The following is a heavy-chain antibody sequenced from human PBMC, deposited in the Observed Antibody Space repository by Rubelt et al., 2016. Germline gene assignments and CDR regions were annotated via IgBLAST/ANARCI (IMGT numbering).Heavy chain of an antibody. Sequence: QVQLQQWVAGLLKPSETLSLTCAVYGGSFSGYYWSWIRQPPGKVLEWIGEINHSASTNYNPSLKSRVTLSVDTSKNQFSLKLSSVTAADTAVYNCAGEHLNYYDCGTFDYWGQGTLVTVSS. CDR2: INHSAST. J-gene: IGHJ4*02. V-gene: IGHV4-34*01. CDR3: AGEHLNYYDCGTFDY. D-gene: IGHD3-22*01. CDR1: GGSFSGYY.